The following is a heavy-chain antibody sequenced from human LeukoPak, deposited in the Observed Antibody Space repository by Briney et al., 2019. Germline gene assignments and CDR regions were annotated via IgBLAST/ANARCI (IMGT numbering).Heavy chain of an antibody. CDR3: ARDAGYYYYYGMDV. V-gene: IGHV1-69*01. CDR2: IIPIFGTA. J-gene: IGHJ6*02. Sequence: XXPGQGLXWXGGIIPIFGTANYAQKFQGRVTITADESTSTAYMELSSLRSEDTAVYYCARDAGYYYYYGMDVWGQGTTVTVSS. D-gene: IGHD1-14*01.